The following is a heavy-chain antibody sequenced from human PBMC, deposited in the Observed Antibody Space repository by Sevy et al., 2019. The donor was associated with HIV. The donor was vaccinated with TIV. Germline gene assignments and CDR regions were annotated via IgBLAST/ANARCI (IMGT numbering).Heavy chain of an antibody. V-gene: IGHV3-23*01. Sequence: GGSLRLSCAASGFTFSKYSMSWVRQPPGKGLEWVSTLSFGCGEINYADSVKGRFTISRDNSKSSVYLQMNNLGPEDTAEYYCAMEGCTKPHDYWGQGTLVTVSS. D-gene: IGHD2-8*01. CDR1: GFTFSKYS. J-gene: IGHJ4*02. CDR3: AMEGCTKPHDY. CDR2: LSFGCGEI.